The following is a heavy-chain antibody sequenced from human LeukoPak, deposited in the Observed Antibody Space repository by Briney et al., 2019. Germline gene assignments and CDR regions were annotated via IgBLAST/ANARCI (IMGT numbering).Heavy chain of an antibody. J-gene: IGHJ4*02. CDR1: GFTFSSYA. D-gene: IGHD6-6*01. V-gene: IGHV3-23*01. Sequence: GGSLRHSCAASGFTFSSYAMSWVRQAPGKGLEWVSAISGSGGSTYYADSVKGRFTISRDNSKNTLYLQMNSLRAEDTAVYYCAKDQLAARPRGRLDYWGQGTLVTVSS. CDR2: ISGSGGST. CDR3: AKDQLAARPRGRLDY.